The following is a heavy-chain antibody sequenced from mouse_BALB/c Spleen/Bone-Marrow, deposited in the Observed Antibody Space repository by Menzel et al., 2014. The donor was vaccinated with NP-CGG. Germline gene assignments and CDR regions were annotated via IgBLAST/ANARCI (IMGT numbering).Heavy chain of an antibody. J-gene: IGHJ1*01. CDR2: IYPGNSDT. CDR1: GYIFTSYW. Sequence: EVMLVESGTVLTRPGASVKMSCKASGYIFTSYWMHWVKQRPGQGLEWIGAIYPGNSDTTYNQKFKGKAKLTAVTSASTAYMELSSLTNEDSAVYYCTRNWDWYFDVWGAGTTVTVSS. CDR3: TRNWDWYFDV. D-gene: IGHD4-1*01. V-gene: IGHV1-5*01.